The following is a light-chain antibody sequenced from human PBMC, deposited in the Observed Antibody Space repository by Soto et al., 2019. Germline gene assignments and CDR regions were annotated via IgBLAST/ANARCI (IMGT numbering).Light chain of an antibody. J-gene: IGKJ1*01. Sequence: DIQMTQSPSTLSASVGDRVTITCRASQSVISWLAWYQQKPGQAPKLLIYKASSLQSGVPSRFSGSGSGTEFTLTISSLQPDDFATYYCKQYNGYSPTSGQGTKVEIK. CDR1: QSVISW. CDR3: KQYNGYSPT. V-gene: IGKV1-5*03. CDR2: KAS.